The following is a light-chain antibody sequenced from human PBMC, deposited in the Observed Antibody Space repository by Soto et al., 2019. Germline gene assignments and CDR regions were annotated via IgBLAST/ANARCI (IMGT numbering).Light chain of an antibody. CDR1: QGIRND. CDR2: AAS. CDR3: LQDYSYPWT. V-gene: IGKV1-6*01. J-gene: IGKJ1*01. Sequence: AIQLTQSPSSLSASVGDRATITCRASQGIRNDLGWYQQKPGKAPKLLIYAASSLQSGVPSRFSGSASGTDFTLTISSLQPEDFAPYYCLQDYSYPWTFGQGTKVDIK.